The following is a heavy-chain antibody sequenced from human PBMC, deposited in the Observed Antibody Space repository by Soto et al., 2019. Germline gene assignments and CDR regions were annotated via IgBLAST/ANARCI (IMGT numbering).Heavy chain of an antibody. CDR2: ISGSGSTT. V-gene: IGHV3-23*01. CDR1: GFTFSSYA. J-gene: IGHJ4*02. Sequence: EVQLLESGGGLVQPGGSLRLSCAASGFTFSSYAMSWVRQAPRKGLEWVSAISGSGSTTYYADSVKGRFTISRDNSKNTLYPQMNSLRAEDTAVYYCAKSRTYDYWSSDYWGQGTLVTVSS. CDR3: AKSRTYDYWSSDY. D-gene: IGHD3-3*01.